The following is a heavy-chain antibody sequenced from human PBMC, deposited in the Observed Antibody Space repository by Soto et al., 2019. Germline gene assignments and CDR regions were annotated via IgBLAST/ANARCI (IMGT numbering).Heavy chain of an antibody. Sequence: SDTLSLTCTVPGGSISSYYWSWIRQPPGQGLEWIGYIYYSGSTNYNPSLKSRVTISVDTSKNQFSLKLSSVTAADTAVYYCARGPLNYGSGSYYRRGSPIDYWGQGTLVTVS. CDR3: ARGPLNYGSGSYYRRGSPIDY. D-gene: IGHD3-10*01. CDR1: GGSISSYY. V-gene: IGHV4-59*07. CDR2: IYYSGST. J-gene: IGHJ4*02.